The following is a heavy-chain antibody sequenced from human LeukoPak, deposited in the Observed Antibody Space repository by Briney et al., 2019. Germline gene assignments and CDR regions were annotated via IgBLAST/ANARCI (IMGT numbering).Heavy chain of an antibody. D-gene: IGHD3-22*01. V-gene: IGHV3-7*01. CDR1: GFTFSSYW. J-gene: IGHJ4*02. CDR3: ARCPYDSSGYYSVPSHLDY. CDR2: IKQDGSAK. Sequence: GGSLRLSCAASGFTFSSYWMTWVRQAPGKGLEWVANIKQDGSAKYYVDSLRGRFSISRDNVKNSLFLQMNNLSAEDTAVYYCARCPYDSSGYYSVPSHLDYWGQGTLVTVSS.